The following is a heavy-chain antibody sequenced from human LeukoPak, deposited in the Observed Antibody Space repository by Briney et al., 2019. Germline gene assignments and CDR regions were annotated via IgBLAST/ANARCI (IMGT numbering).Heavy chain of an antibody. Sequence: SVKVSCKASGGTFSSYAISWVRQAPGQGLEWMGGIIPIFGTANYAQKFQGRVTITADESTSTAYMELSSLRSEGTAVYYWARGGVYGSGRMYAFDIWGQGTMVTVSS. V-gene: IGHV1-69*13. CDR1: GGTFSSYA. CDR2: IIPIFGTA. D-gene: IGHD3-10*01. J-gene: IGHJ3*02. CDR3: ARGGVYGSGRMYAFDI.